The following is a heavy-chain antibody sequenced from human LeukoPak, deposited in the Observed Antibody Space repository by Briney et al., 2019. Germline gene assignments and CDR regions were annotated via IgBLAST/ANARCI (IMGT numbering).Heavy chain of an antibody. V-gene: IGHV4-61*02. CDR3: ARDSPHYYDSSGYHYDAFDI. Sequence: SETLSLTCTVSGGSISSGSHYWSWIRQPAGKGLEWIGRIYTSGSTNYNPSLKSRVTISVDTSKNQFSLKLSSVTAADTAVYYCARDSPHYYDSSGYHYDAFDIWGQGTMVTVYS. CDR1: GGSISSGSHY. J-gene: IGHJ3*02. CDR2: IYTSGST. D-gene: IGHD3-22*01.